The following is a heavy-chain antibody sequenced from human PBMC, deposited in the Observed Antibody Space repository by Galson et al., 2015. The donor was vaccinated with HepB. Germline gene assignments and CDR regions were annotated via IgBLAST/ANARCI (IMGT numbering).Heavy chain of an antibody. J-gene: IGHJ4*02. CDR3: ARGGGAFPIFDY. CDR1: GYTFTNYW. Sequence: QSGAEVKKPGEPLRISCGASGYTFTNYWIGWVRQRPGKGLEWMGIIYPGASDTRYSPSFQGQVTISVDQSISTAYLQWRSLKASDTATYYCARGGGAFPIFDYWGQGTLVTVS. D-gene: IGHD2-21*01. CDR2: IYPGASDT. V-gene: IGHV5-51*01.